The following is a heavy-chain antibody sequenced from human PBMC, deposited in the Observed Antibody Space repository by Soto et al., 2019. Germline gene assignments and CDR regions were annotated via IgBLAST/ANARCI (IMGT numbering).Heavy chain of an antibody. CDR3: ARLPSRHLVDY. CDR2: MFYGVST. CDR1: GSSINSSGYY. J-gene: IGHJ4*02. V-gene: IGHV4-39*01. Sequence: QLQVQESGPGLVKPSETLSLTCTVSGSSINSSGYYWGWIRQPPGKGLEWIGSMFYGVSTYYNPSLKSRVTVSVDTSKNQCSLTLRSVTAADTAVYYCARLPSRHLVDYWGQGTLVTVSS. D-gene: IGHD3-3*02.